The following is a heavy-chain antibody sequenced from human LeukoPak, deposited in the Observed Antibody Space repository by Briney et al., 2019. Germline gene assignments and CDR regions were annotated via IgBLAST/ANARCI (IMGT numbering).Heavy chain of an antibody. CDR1: GYTFTGYY. CDR3: ARRYRYGLEYYFDY. CDR2: INPNSGGT. V-gene: IGHV1-2*02. Sequence: ASVKVSCKASGYTFTGYYMHWVRQAPGQGLEWMGWINPNSGGTNYAQKFQGRVTMTRDTSISTAYMEVSRLRSDETDVYYCARRYRYGLEYYFDYWGQGTLVTVSS. J-gene: IGHJ4*02. D-gene: IGHD5-18*01.